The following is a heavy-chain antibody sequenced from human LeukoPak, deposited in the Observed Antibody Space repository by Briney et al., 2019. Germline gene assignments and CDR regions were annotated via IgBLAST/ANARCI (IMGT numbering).Heavy chain of an antibody. CDR1: GFPFSSHD. CDR2: IGADGDI. D-gene: IGHD2-21*02. J-gene: IGHJ4*02. CDR3: AGDPIENGDLDYLDS. Sequence: GGSLRLSCAASGFPFSSHDMHWVRQAPGKTLEWVSVIGADGDIYYSVSVKGRFTISRENAKNSLYLQMNSLRAGDTAVYYCAGDPIENGDLDYLDSWGQGTLVIVSS. V-gene: IGHV3-13*01.